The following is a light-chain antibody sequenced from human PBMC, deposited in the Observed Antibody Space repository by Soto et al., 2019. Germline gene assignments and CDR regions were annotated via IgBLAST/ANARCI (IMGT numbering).Light chain of an antibody. CDR1: QNINSW. CDR2: QAS. Sequence: DIQMTQSPSTLSASLGDRVTITCRASQNINSWLVWYQQRPGKAPNLLIYQASSLETGVPSRFSSRGSGNEFTLTIDSLQPDDLASYHCQQYHAYPYTFGQGTKLEIK. CDR3: QQYHAYPYT. V-gene: IGKV1-5*03. J-gene: IGKJ2*01.